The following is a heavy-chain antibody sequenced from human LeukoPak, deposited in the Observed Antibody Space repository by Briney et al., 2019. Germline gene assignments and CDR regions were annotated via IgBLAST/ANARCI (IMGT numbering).Heavy chain of an antibody. D-gene: IGHD6-13*01. V-gene: IGHV1-46*03. CDR3: TCHGIAAAATV. CDR2: INPSGGST. CDR1: GYTFTSYY. J-gene: IGHJ4*02. Sequence: ASVNVSFKASGYTFTSYYMHWVRQAPGQGLEWMGIINPSGGSTSYAQKFQGRVTMTRDTSTSTVYMELSSLRSEDTAVYYCTCHGIAAAATVGGQGTLVTVSS.